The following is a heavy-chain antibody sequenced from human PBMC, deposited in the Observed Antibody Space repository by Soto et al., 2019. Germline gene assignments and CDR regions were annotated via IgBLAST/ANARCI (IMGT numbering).Heavy chain of an antibody. CDR2: ITSDGSST. J-gene: IGHJ6*02. CDR1: GFTFSTYY. D-gene: IGHD3-10*01. CDR3: ARERGGGFGDV. V-gene: IGHV3-74*01. Sequence: EVQLVESGGGLVQPGGSLRLSCAASGFTFSTYYMNWVRQVPGKGLVWVASITSDGSSTTYADSVKGRFTISRDNAKNTLYLQRNSLRAEDTAVYSCARERGGGFGDVWGQGTTVTVSS.